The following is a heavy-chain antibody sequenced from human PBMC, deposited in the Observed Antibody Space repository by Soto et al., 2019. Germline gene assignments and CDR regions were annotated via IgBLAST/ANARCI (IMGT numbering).Heavy chain of an antibody. CDR2: INHSGST. J-gene: IGHJ4*02. V-gene: IGHV4-34*01. CDR1: GGSFSGYY. D-gene: IGHD3-10*01. CDR3: ANKPTGSQFDY. Sequence: SETLSLICAVYGGSFSGYYWSWIRQPPGKGLEWIGEINHSGSTNYNPSLKSRLTITKDTSKNQVVLTMTNMDPVDTAKYYCANKPTGSQFDYWGQGTLVTVSS.